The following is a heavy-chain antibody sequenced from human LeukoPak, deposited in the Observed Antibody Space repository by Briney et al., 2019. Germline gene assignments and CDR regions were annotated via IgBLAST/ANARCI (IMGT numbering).Heavy chain of an antibody. CDR2: IYTRGST. CDR1: GTSVSSYY. V-gene: IGHV4-4*07. J-gene: IGHJ3*02. CDR3: ARGGYCSATTCSGGDAFDI. D-gene: IGHD2-8*02. Sequence: SETLSLTCTVSGTSVSSYYWSWIRQPAGRGLEWIGRIYTRGSTNYNPSLQSRVSMSVASSKSQFSLRLSSVTAADTAIYYCARGGYCSATTCSGGDAFDIWGQGTVVTVS.